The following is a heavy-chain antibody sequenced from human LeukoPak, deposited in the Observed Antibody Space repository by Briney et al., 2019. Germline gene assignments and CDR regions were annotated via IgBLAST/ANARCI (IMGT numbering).Heavy chain of an antibody. J-gene: IGHJ4*02. V-gene: IGHV1-3*04. CDR3: ARDMGSGSLHY. Sequence: ASVKVSCKASGYTFINYAIHWVRQAPGQRLEWLGWINTGNGDKRYSQTFQGRVTITRDTSASTAYMELSSLRPEDTAVYYCARDMGSGSLHYWGQGTLVTVSS. CDR2: INTGNGDK. CDR1: GYTFINYA. D-gene: IGHD1-26*01.